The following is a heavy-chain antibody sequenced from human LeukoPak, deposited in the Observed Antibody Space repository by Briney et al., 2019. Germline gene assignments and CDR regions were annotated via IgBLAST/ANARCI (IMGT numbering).Heavy chain of an antibody. V-gene: IGHV3-30*02. CDR3: AKEGSGWYYLDY. Sequence: AGGSLRLSCAASGFRFSSCDIHWVRQAPGKGLEWVTFIESDGTKEYYADSVKGRFTISRDNSKNTVYVQMNTLRAEDTAVYYCAKEGSGWYYLDYWGQGTVVTVSS. D-gene: IGHD6-19*01. CDR1: GFRFSSCD. CDR2: IESDGTKE. J-gene: IGHJ4*02.